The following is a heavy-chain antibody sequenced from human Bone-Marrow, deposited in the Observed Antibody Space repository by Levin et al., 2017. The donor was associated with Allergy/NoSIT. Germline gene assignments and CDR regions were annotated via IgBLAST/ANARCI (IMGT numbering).Heavy chain of an antibody. CDR2: ISTYNGNP. D-gene: IGHD1-14*01. CDR1: GYTFSDYG. CDR3: ARDLSNQRFDI. Sequence: GESLKISCKTSGYTFSDYGISWVRQAPGQGLEWMGWISTYNGNPNYAQKFQGRVTMTIDKSTTTAYMEVSSLKSDDTAVYYCARDLSNQRFDIWGQGTVVTVSS. J-gene: IGHJ5*02. V-gene: IGHV1-18*01.